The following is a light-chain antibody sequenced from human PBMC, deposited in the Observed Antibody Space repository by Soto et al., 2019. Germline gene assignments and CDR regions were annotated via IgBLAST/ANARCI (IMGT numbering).Light chain of an antibody. V-gene: IGLV2-8*01. J-gene: IGLJ2*01. CDR3: ASYAGVNTLL. CDR2: DVT. CDR1: SSDIGGYNF. Sequence: QSALTQPPSASGSPGQSVTISCTGTSSDIGGYNFVSWYQQHPGKAPKLMIYDVTKRPSGVPDRFSGSKSGNTASLTVSGLQAEDEADYYCASYAGVNTLLFGAGTKLTVL.